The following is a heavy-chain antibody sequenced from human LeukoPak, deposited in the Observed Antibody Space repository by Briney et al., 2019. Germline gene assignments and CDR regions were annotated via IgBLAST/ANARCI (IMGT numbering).Heavy chain of an antibody. CDR3: ARRSFSYYGMDV. Sequence: SETLSLTCTVSGGSINNYYWSWIRHPPGKGLEYIGHMYYTGRTSYNPSLKSQITMSVVTSRNQFSLKLTSVSAADTALYYCARRSFSYYGMDVWGQGTAVTVSS. D-gene: IGHD3-10*01. CDR2: MYYTGRT. CDR1: GGSINNYY. V-gene: IGHV4-59*01. J-gene: IGHJ6*02.